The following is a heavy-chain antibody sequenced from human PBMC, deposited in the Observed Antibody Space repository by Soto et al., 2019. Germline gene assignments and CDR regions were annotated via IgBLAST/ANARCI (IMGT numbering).Heavy chain of an antibody. D-gene: IGHD1-7*01. V-gene: IGHV4-39*07. CDR1: GGSISSSSYY. Sequence: SETLSLTCTVSGGSISSSSYYWGWIRQPPGKGLEWIGSIYYSGSTYYNPSLKSRVTISVDTSKNQFSLKLSSVTAADTAVYYCARRELFMNDAFDIWGQGTMVTVSS. CDR2: IYYSGST. CDR3: ARRELFMNDAFDI. J-gene: IGHJ3*02.